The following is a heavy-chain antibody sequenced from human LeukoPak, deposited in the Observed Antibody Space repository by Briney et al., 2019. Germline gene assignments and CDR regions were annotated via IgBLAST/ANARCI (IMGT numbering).Heavy chain of an antibody. J-gene: IGHJ6*02. Sequence: PSETLSLTCTVSGGSISSSSYYWGWIRQPPGKGLEWIGSIYYSGSTYYNPSLKSRVTISVDTSKNQFSLKLSSVTAADTAVYYCARVPCGIAGYCSGGPYGMDVWGQGTTVTVSS. V-gene: IGHV4-39*07. CDR3: ARVPCGIAGYCSGGPYGMDV. CDR1: GGSISSSSYY. CDR2: IYYSGST. D-gene: IGHD2-15*01.